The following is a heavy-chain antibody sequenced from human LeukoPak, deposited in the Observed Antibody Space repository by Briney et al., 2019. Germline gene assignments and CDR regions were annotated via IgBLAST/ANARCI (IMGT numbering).Heavy chain of an antibody. Sequence: ASVKVSCKTSGYTFTGYSVHWVRQARGHGLEWMGWIHPTGGGTIYAQSFQGRVTMTRDTSITTAYMELSRLRSDDTAVYYCARDLYYYDSSGYYTPRGFDYWGQGTVVTVSS. CDR3: ARDLYYYDSSGYYTPRGFDY. V-gene: IGHV1-2*02. D-gene: IGHD3-22*01. J-gene: IGHJ4*02. CDR1: GYTFTGYS. CDR2: IHPTGGGT.